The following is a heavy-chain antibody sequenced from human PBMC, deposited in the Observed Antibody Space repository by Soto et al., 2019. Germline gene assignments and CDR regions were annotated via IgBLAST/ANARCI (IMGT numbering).Heavy chain of an antibody. J-gene: IGHJ4*02. CDR2: IYYSGST. V-gene: IGHV4-59*08. CDR3: ARKLSSYSHYFDY. CDR1: GGSISSYY. D-gene: IGHD1-26*01. Sequence: SETPSLTCTVSGGSISSYYWSWIRQPPGKGLEWIGYIYYSGSTNYNPSLKSRVTISVDTSKNQFSLKLSSVTAADTAVYYCARKLSSYSHYFDYWGQGTLVTVSS.